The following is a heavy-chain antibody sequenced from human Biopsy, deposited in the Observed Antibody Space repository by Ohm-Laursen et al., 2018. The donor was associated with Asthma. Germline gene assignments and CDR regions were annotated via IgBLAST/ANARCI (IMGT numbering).Heavy chain of an antibody. Sequence: SVKVSCKISGYSLTDLSMHWVRQAPGQGLEWMGGHDHEEGGTVNARRFQGRVTMTEGTSTDTAYMELSSLSSDDTAVYHCASDFPKDYVRYNFQFWGQGTLVTVSS. D-gene: IGHD4-17*01. CDR1: GYSLTDLS. J-gene: IGHJ4*02. CDR3: ASDFPKDYVRYNFQF. V-gene: IGHV1-24*01. CDR2: HDHEEGGT.